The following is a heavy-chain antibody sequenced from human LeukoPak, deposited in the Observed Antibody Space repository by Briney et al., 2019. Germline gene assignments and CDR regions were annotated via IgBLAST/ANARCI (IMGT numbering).Heavy chain of an antibody. V-gene: IGHV3-23*01. CDR3: AKDHDRLWFGELSPRFDY. Sequence: GGSLRLSCSASGFTFSSYAMGWVRQAPVRGLEWVASISGIADITTYADSLKGRFTISRDNSKNTLYLQMNSLRAEDTAVYYCAKDHDRLWFGELSPRFDYWGQGTLVTVSS. J-gene: IGHJ4*02. CDR2: ISGIADIT. D-gene: IGHD3-10*01. CDR1: GFTFSSYA.